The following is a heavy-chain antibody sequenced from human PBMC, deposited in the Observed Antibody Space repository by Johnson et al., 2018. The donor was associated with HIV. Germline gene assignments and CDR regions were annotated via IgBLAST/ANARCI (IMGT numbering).Heavy chain of an antibody. CDR3: ARDLVDAVIVVFGAFDI. CDR2: ISGSGGST. V-gene: IGHV3-23*04. CDR1: GFTFSSYA. D-gene: IGHD3-22*01. J-gene: IGHJ3*02. Sequence: VQLVESGGGLVQPGGSLRLSCAASGFTFSSYAMSWVRQAPGKGLEWVSAISGSGGSTYYADSVKGRFTISRDNSKNTLYLQMNSLRAEDTALYYCARDLVDAVIVVFGAFDIWGQGTVVTVSS.